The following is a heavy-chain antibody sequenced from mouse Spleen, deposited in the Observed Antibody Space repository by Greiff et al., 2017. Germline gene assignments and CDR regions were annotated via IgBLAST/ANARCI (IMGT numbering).Heavy chain of an antibody. Sequence: VQLKQPGTELVKPGASVKLSCKASGYTFTSYWMHWVKQRPGQGLEWIGNINPSNGGTNYNEKFKSKATLTVDKSSSTAYMQLSSLTSEDSAVYYCAREGDGYSPYFDVWGAGTTVTVSS. D-gene: IGHD2-3*01. V-gene: IGHV1-53*01. J-gene: IGHJ1*01. CDR2: INPSNGGT. CDR1: GYTFTSYW. CDR3: AREGDGYSPYFDV.